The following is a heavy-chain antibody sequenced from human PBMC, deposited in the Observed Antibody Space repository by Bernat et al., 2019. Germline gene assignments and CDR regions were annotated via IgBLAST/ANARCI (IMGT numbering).Heavy chain of an antibody. CDR1: GYTFTNYA. V-gene: IGHV1-3*01. CDR3: AREGGYGGNSGHAFDI. J-gene: IGHJ3*02. D-gene: IGHD4-23*01. Sequence: QVQLVQSGAEVKKPGASVKVSCKASGYTFTNYAVHWVRQAPGQRLEWMGWINAGNGNTKYSQKLQGRVTMTTDTSTSTAYMELRSLRSDDTAVYYCAREGGYGGNSGHAFDIWGQGTMVTVSS. CDR2: INAGNGNT.